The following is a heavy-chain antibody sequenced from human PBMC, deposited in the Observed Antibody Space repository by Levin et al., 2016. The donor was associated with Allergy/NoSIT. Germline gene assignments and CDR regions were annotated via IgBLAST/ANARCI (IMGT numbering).Heavy chain of an antibody. CDR1: GGSISSSNW. CDR3: ASPFSFIVKPTTL. J-gene: IGHJ4*02. Sequence: SETLSLTCAVSGGSISSSNWWRWVRQPPGKRQPPGKGLEWIGKIYHGGSSNYNPSLKSRVTISLVKSKNQLFLTLKSGTAADTAVYYCASPFSFIVKPTTLRGQGTLGTVSS. CDR2: IYHGGSS. D-gene: IGHD1-26*01. V-gene: IGHV4-4*02.